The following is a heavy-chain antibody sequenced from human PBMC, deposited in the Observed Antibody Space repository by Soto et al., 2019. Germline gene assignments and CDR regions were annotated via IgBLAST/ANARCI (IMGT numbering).Heavy chain of an antibody. D-gene: IGHD2-21*02. CDR2: ISSSSENI. CDR3: ARLPKGSVVTG. V-gene: IGHV3-48*02. J-gene: IGHJ4*01. Sequence: HGWSLGLCCVWSMYSFRDHSMNWVRQPPGKGLQWISYISSSSENIYYADSVKGRFTVSRDNAKNTLFLQMNSLRDDDSAIYYCARLPKGSVVTGWGQGSLVTVSS. CDR1: MYSFRDHS.